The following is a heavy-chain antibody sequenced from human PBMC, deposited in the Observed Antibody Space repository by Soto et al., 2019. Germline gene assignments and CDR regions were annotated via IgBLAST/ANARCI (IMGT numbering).Heavy chain of an antibody. D-gene: IGHD5-12*01. Sequence: EVQLLESGGGLVQPGGSLRLSCAASGFTFSSYAMSWVRQAPGKGLEWVSAISGSGGSTYSADSVKGRFTISRDNSKNTLYLQMNSLRAEDTAVYYCAKDIVATMNGGDFDYWGQGTLVTVSS. CDR2: ISGSGGST. V-gene: IGHV3-23*01. CDR1: GFTFSSYA. J-gene: IGHJ4*02. CDR3: AKDIVATMNGGDFDY.